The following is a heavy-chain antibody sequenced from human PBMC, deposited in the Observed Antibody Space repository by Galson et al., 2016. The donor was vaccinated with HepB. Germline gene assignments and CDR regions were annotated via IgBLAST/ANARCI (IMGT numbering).Heavy chain of an antibody. CDR2: ISFDGGHK. J-gene: IGHJ4*02. CDR1: GIAFNNHP. D-gene: IGHD1-26*01. Sequence: LRLSCAASGIAFNNHPMHWVRQTPGMGLEWLALISFDGGHKYYSDSVMGRFTIARDNSKNTVFLQLNSLRTEDTALYYCATASNSGTIYYFDYWGQGTLVTVSS. V-gene: IGHV3-30*04. CDR3: ATASNSGTIYYFDY.